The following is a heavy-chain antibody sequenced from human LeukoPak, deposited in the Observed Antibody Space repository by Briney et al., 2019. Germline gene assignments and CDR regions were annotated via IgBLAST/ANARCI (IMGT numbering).Heavy chain of an antibody. CDR3: AREGLSLGDAFDI. CDR1: GGFISSYY. V-gene: IGHV4-59*12. J-gene: IGHJ3*02. CDR2: IYHSGST. D-gene: IGHD2-15*01. Sequence: SETLSLTCTVSGGFISSYYWSWIRQPPGKGLEWIGYIYHSGSTYYNPSLKSRVTISVDRSKNQFSLKLSSVTAADTAVYYCAREGLSLGDAFDIWGQGTMVTVSS.